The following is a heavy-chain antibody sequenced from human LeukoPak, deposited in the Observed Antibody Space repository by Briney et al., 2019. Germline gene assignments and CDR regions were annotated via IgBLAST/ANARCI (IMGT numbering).Heavy chain of an antibody. J-gene: IGHJ4*02. CDR2: ICAYNGNS. D-gene: IGHD3-9*01. CDR1: GYTFTSYG. CDR3: ARTYYDILTGYYPLGY. V-gene: IGHV1-18*04. Sequence: ASVRVSCTASGYTFTSYGISWVRQAPGQGLEWMGCICAYNGNSNYAQKHQGRVTMTTDTSTSTAYMELRSLRSDDTAVYYCARTYYDILTGYYPLGYWGQGTLVTVPS.